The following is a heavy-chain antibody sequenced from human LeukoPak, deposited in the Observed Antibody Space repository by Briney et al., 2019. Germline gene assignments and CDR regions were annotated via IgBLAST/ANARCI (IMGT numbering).Heavy chain of an antibody. CDR3: ARTVVVNYFDY. V-gene: IGHV4-39*01. CDR2: IYYSGST. J-gene: IGHJ4*03. D-gene: IGHD3-22*01. Sequence: EWIGSIYYSGSTYYNPSLKSRVTIPVDTSKNQFSLKLSSVTAADTAVYYCARTVVVNYFDYWGQGTTVTVSS.